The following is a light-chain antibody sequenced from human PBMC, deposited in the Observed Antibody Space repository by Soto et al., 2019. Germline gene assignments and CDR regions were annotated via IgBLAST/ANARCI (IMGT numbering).Light chain of an antibody. CDR3: QQSHSFPRT. J-gene: IGKJ2*02. Sequence: DIQMTQSPSSLPASVGDRVTITCRASQTIGNHLKWYQQKPGKAPKVLIYAASTLQSGVPSRFSGRGSGTDCTLTISGLQPADCATYYGQQSHSFPRTFGQGTKLDIK. CDR1: QTIGNH. V-gene: IGKV1-39*01. CDR2: AAS.